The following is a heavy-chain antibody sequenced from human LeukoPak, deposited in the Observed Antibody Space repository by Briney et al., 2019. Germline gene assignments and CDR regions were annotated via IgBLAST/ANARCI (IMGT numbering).Heavy chain of an antibody. CDR2: MNPSSGAT. CDR1: GYIFTSYD. CDR3: ARSGLGGNVNVDL. J-gene: IGHJ4*02. V-gene: IGHV1-8*02. D-gene: IGHD4-23*01. Sequence: ASVKVSCKASGYIFTSYDINWVRQAAGQGLDWIGWMNPSSGATDYTQKFKGRVTFTRDTSTSTAYMELSCLGSEDTAVYYCARSGLGGNVNVDLGGQGTLVTVSS.